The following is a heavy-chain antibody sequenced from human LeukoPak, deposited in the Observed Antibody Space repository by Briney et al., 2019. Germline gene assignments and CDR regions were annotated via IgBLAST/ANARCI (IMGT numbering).Heavy chain of an antibody. Sequence: GGSLRLSCAASGFTFSSHVMTWVRQAPGKGLEWFSAISGSGGSTYYADSVKGRFTISRDTSKNTLFLQMNSLRVEDTAVYYCARNDFGSGWLGDYWGQGTLVTVFS. CDR2: ISGSGGST. CDR3: ARNDFGSGWLGDY. V-gene: IGHV3-23*01. CDR1: GFTFSSHV. D-gene: IGHD6-19*01. J-gene: IGHJ4*02.